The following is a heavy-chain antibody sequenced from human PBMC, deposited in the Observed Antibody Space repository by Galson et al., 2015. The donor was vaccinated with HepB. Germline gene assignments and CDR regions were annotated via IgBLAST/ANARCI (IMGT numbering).Heavy chain of an antibody. CDR2: ISSSGSTI. J-gene: IGHJ5*02. CDR3: ARGVGAMGWFDP. CDR1: GFTFSSYA. V-gene: IGHV3-48*03. D-gene: IGHD1-26*01. Sequence: SLRLSCAASGFTFSSYAMSWVRQAPGKGLEWVSAISSSGSTIYYADSVKGRFTISRDNAKNSLYLQMNSLRAEDTAVYYCARGVGAMGWFDPWGQGTLVTVSS.